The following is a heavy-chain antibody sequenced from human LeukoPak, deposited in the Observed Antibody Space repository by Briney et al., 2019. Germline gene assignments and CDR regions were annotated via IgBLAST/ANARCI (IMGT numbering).Heavy chain of an antibody. V-gene: IGHV3-33*06. Sequence: GSLRLSCAASGFTFSSYGMHWVRQAPGKGLEWVAVIWYDGSNKYYADSVKGRFTISRDNSKNTLYLQMNSLSAEDTAVYFCAKDRAAAGWLNSRFDSWGQGTLVTVSS. D-gene: IGHD5-12*01. CDR2: IWYDGSNK. CDR1: GFTFSSYG. J-gene: IGHJ4*02. CDR3: AKDRAAAGWLNSRFDS.